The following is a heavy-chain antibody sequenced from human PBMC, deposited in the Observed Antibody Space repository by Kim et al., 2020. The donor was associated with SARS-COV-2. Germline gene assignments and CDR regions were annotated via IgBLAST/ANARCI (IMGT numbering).Heavy chain of an antibody. CDR2: INPNSGGT. CDR1: GYTFTGYY. Sequence: ASVKVSCKASGYTFTGYYMHWVRQAPGQGLEWMGWINPNSGGTNYAQKFQGRVTMTRDTSISTAYMELSRLRSDDTAVYYCARDIDYSNYPNWFDPWGQGTLVTVSS. V-gene: IGHV1-2*02. D-gene: IGHD4-4*01. CDR3: ARDIDYSNYPNWFDP. J-gene: IGHJ5*02.